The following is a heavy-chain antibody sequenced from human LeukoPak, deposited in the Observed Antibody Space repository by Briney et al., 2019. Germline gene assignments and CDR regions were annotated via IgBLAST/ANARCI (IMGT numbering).Heavy chain of an antibody. CDR1: GYTFTSYG. Sequence: ASVKVSCKASGYTFTSYGISWVRQAPGQGLEWMGWISAYSGNTNYAQNLQGRVTMTTDTSTSAAYMELRSLRSDDTAVYYCARAPDDYDFWSGPFDYWGRGTLVTVSS. CDR3: ARAPDDYDFWSGPFDY. J-gene: IGHJ4*02. V-gene: IGHV1-18*01. D-gene: IGHD3-3*01. CDR2: ISAYSGNT.